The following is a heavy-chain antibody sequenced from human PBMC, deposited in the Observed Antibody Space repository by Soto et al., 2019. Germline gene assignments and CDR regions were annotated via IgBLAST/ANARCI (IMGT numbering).Heavy chain of an antibody. J-gene: IGHJ6*02. D-gene: IGHD2-2*01. CDR3: ARHDCISSSCYYYYYYVMDV. V-gene: IGHV1-46*01. CDR1: GYTFTSYY. CDR2: INPSGGST. Sequence: ASVKVSCKASGYTFTSYYMHWVRQAPGQGLEWMGIINPSGGSTSYAQKFQGRVTMTRDTSTSTAYMELSSLRSEDTAVYYCARHDCISSSCYYYYYYVMDVWGQGTTVTVSS.